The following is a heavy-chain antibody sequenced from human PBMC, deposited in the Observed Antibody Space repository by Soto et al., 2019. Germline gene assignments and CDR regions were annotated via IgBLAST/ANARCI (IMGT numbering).Heavy chain of an antibody. CDR1: GVTFNSYT. V-gene: IGHV1-69*02. Sequence: GASVKVSCEACGVTFNSYTISWVRQAPGQRLEWMGMIIPSRGITSYAQKFQGRVTITADKSTSTVYMELSSLRSEDTAVYYCASGGAVADPFDYWGQGTLVTVSS. J-gene: IGHJ4*02. D-gene: IGHD6-19*01. CDR3: ASGGAVADPFDY. CDR2: IIPSRGIT.